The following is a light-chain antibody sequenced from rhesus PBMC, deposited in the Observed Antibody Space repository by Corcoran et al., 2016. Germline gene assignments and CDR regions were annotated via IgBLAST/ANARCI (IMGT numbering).Light chain of an antibody. J-gene: IGLJ1*01. V-gene: IGLV3-36*02. CDR2: YDN. CDR1: NLGSKF. Sequence: SSGLTQPPSDSVSPGQTARITSGGNNLGSKFVHWYHQRPPHAPVLVIYYDNKRTSGIPERFSGSTSGNTATLTISGVEVGDEAAYYCQVCDSSCEHYVFGAGTRLTVL. CDR3: QVCDSSCEHYV.